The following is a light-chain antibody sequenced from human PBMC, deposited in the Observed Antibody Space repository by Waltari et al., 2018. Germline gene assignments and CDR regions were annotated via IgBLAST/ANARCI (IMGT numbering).Light chain of an antibody. CDR2: DAS. V-gene: IGKV3-11*01. CDR1: HSVREY. CDR3: QQRISWPLT. Sequence: EIVLTQSPATLSLSPGERATLSCRASHSVREYLAWYQQRPGQAPRLLIYDASNRATGVPARFSGTGYETDFTPTINNLEPEDFAVYYCQQRISWPLTFGGGSKVEIK. J-gene: IGKJ4*01.